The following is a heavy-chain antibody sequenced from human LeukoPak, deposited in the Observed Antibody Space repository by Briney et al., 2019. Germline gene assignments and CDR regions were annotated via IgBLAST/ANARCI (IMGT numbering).Heavy chain of an antibody. Sequence: GGSLRLSCAASGFTFSSYAMTWVRQAPGKRLEWVSRISGSGAATYYADSVKGRFTISRDNSKSTLYLQMNSLSAEDTAIYYCAKSGSGWYRLDCRGQGTEVTVSS. J-gene: IGHJ4*02. CDR1: GFTFSSYA. CDR3: AKSGSGWYRLDC. CDR2: ISGSGAAT. D-gene: IGHD6-19*01. V-gene: IGHV3-23*01.